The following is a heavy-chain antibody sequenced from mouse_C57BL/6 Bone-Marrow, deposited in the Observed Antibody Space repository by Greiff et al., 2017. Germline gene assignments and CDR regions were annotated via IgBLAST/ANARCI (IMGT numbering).Heavy chain of an antibody. V-gene: IGHV1-19*01. CDR1: GYTFTDYY. J-gene: IGHJ4*01. CDR2: INPYNGGT. D-gene: IGHD1-1*01. CDR3: ARSGLYGSSYDYAMDY. Sequence: EVKLQESGPVLVKPGASVKMSCKASGYTFTDYYMNWVKQSHGKSLEWIGVINPYNGGTSYNQKFKGKATLTVDKSSSTAYMELNSLTSEDSAVYYCARSGLYGSSYDYAMDYWGQGTSVTVFS.